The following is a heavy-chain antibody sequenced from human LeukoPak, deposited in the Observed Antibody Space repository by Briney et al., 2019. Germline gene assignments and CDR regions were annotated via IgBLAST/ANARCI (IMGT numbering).Heavy chain of an antibody. CDR1: GGSVSSYY. CDR3: ARGGYSYASFDY. J-gene: IGHJ4*02. V-gene: IGHV4-59*08. CDR2: IYYTGCT. D-gene: IGHD5-18*01. Sequence: SETLSLTCTVSGGSVSSYYWSWIRQPPGKGLEYIGYIYYTGCTNYNPSLKSRVSISVDLSKNQFSLKVRSVTAADTAVYYCARGGYSYASFDYWGQGTLVTVSS.